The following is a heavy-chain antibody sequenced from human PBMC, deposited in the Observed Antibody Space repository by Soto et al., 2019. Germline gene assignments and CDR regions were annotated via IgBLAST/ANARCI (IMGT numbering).Heavy chain of an antibody. CDR1: GFTFSNYA. Sequence: GGSLRLSCAGSGFTFSNYAMSWVRQAPGKGLEWVSAISGSGGSTYYADSVKGRFTISRDNSKNTLYLQMNSLRAEDTAVYYCAKGIAAAGKGSPPDFWGQGSLVTVSS. V-gene: IGHV3-23*01. CDR3: AKGIAAAGKGSPPDF. J-gene: IGHJ4*02. CDR2: ISGSGGST. D-gene: IGHD6-13*01.